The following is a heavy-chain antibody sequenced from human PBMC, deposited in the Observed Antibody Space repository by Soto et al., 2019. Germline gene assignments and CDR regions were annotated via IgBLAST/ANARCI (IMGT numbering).Heavy chain of an antibody. CDR2: LSWDGRHT. J-gene: IGHJ6*02. D-gene: IGHD3-3*01. CDR1: GFIFDDYS. Sequence: EVQLVESGGVVVQPGGSLRLSCAASGFIFDDYSMYWVRQAPGKGLEWVSLLSWDGRHTYYADSVKGRFIISRDNSRNSLYLQMTSLTTAGTGFDYCAKERRSIFGGMDVWGQGTTVTVSS. V-gene: IGHV3-43*01. CDR3: AKERRSIFGGMDV.